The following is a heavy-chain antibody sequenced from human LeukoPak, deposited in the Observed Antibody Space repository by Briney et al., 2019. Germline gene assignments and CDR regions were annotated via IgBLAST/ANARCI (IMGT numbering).Heavy chain of an antibody. J-gene: IGHJ4*02. D-gene: IGHD3-10*01. V-gene: IGHV1-24*01. CDR1: GYTLTELS. CDR3: AHLLWFGEIGGY. CDR2: FDPEDGET. Sequence: ASVKVSCKVSGYTLTELSMHWVRQAPGKGLEWMGGFDPEDGETIYAQKFQGRVTMTEDTSTDTAYMELSSLRSEDTAVYYCAHLLWFGEIGGYWGQGTLVTVSS.